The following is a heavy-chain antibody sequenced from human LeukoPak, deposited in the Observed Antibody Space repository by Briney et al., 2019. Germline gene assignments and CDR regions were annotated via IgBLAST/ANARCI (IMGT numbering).Heavy chain of an antibody. Sequence: GASVKVSCKASVYTFTSYAMHWVRQAPGQRVEWVGWINADNRNTKYSQKFQGRVTITRDTSASTAYMELSSLSAEDTAVYCCARGGWDYGIDYWGQGTLVTVSS. J-gene: IGHJ4*02. V-gene: IGHV1-3*01. CDR3: ARGGWDYGIDY. CDR1: VYTFTSYA. CDR2: INADNRNT. D-gene: IGHD3-16*01.